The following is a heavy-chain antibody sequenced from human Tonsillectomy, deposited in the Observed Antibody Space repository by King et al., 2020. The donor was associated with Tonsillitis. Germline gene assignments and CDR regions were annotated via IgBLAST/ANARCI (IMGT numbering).Heavy chain of an antibody. CDR1: GASISSYY. J-gene: IGHJ4*02. CDR3: AGGVVRSCYYDY. V-gene: IGHV4-59*01. D-gene: IGHD2-15*01. CDR2: ISYSGST. Sequence: QLQESGPGLVKPSETLSLTCTVSGASISSYYWNWIRQPPGKGLEWIGYISYSGSTNYDPSLKSRVTISVDTSRNQVSLNVTSVTAADTAVYYCAGGVVRSCYYDYWGPGSLVTVSS.